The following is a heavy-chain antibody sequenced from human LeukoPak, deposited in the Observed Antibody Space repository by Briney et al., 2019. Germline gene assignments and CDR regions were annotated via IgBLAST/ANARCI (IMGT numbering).Heavy chain of an antibody. CDR2: INPNSGGT. CDR3: ARPRGQLAPYFDS. CDR1: GYTFTDYY. D-gene: IGHD1-1*01. J-gene: IGHJ4*02. Sequence: VASVKVSCKASGYTFTDYYMHWVRQAPGQGLEWMGWINPNSGGTNFAQKFQGRVAMTRDTSISTAYLELGSLRADDPAVYFCARPRGQLAPYFDSWGQEPLVTVSS. V-gene: IGHV1-2*02.